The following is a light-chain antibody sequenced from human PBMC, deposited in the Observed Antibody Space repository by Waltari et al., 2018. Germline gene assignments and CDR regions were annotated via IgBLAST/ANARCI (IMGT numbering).Light chain of an antibody. CDR2: GAS. J-gene: IGKJ1*01. CDR1: QSVSSSY. Sequence: IVLTQSPGPLPLSPGERATLPCRASQSVSSSYLSWYQQKPGQAPRLLIYGASSRATGIPDRFSGSGSGTDFTLTISRLEPEDFAVYYCQQYGSSPWTFGQGTKVEIK. CDR3: QQYGSSPWT. V-gene: IGKV3-20*01.